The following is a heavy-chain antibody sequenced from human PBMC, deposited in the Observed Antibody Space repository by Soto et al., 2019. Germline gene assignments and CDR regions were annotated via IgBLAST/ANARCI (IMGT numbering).Heavy chain of an antibody. CDR2: IIPIFGTA. CDR3: ARGKSQYSYDFRGFDY. J-gene: IGHJ4*02. D-gene: IGHD5-18*01. CDR1: GGTFSSYA. V-gene: IGHV1-69*06. Sequence: QVQLVQSGAEVKKPGSSVKVSCKASGGTFSSYAISWVRQAPGQGLEWMGGIIPIFGTANYAQKFQGRVTITADKSTSTAYMELSSLRSEDTAVYSCARGKSQYSYDFRGFDYWGQGTLVTVSS.